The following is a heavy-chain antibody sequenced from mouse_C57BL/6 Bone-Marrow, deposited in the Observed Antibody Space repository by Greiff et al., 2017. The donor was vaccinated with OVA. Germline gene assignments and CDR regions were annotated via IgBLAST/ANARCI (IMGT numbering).Heavy chain of an antibody. D-gene: IGHD2-3*01. CDR3: AGWLLRGYFDY. V-gene: IGHV1-81*01. CDR1: GYTFTSYG. CDR2: IYPRSGNT. Sequence: QVQLQQSGAELARPGASVKLSCKASGYTFTSYGISWVKQRTGQGLEWIGEIYPRSGNTYYNEKFKGKATLTADKSSSTAYMELRSLTSEDSAVYFCAGWLLRGYFDYWGQGTTLTVSS. J-gene: IGHJ2*01.